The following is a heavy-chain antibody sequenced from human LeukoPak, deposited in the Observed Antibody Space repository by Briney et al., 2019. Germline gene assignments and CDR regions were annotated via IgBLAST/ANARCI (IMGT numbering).Heavy chain of an antibody. CDR2: FSPNFGTA. J-gene: IGHJ4*02. V-gene: IGHV1-69*13. CDR3: ARDRAIVVVPAALFDY. Sequence: SVKVSCKASGGTFSSYAISWVRQSPGQGLEWMGGFSPNFGTANYAQQFQDRVTITADETTSTAYMELSILRSDDTAVYYCARDRAIVVVPAALFDYWGQGTLVTVSS. D-gene: IGHD2-2*01. CDR1: GGTFSSYA.